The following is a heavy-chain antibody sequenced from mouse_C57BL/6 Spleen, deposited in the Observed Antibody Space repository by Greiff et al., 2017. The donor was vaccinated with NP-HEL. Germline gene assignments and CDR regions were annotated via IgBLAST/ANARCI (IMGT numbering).Heavy chain of an antibody. D-gene: IGHD1-1*01. Sequence: QVQLQQPGAELVRPGSSVKLSCKASGYTFTSYWMHWVKQRPIQGLEWIGNIDPSDSETHYNQKFKDKATLTVDKSSSTAYMQLSILTSEDSAVYYCARLNYYGSSYDFDYWGQGTTLTVSS. CDR3: ARLNYYGSSYDFDY. CDR1: GYTFTSYW. J-gene: IGHJ2*01. V-gene: IGHV1-52*01. CDR2: IDPSDSET.